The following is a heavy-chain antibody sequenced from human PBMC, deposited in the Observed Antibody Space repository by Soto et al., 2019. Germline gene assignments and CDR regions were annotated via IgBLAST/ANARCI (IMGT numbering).Heavy chain of an antibody. CDR3: ARVSLGYYYYYMDV. J-gene: IGHJ6*03. V-gene: IGHV4-59*01. Sequence: SETLSLTCTVSGGSISSYYWSWIRQPPGKGLEWIGYIYYSGSTNYNPSLKSRVTISVDTSKNQFSLKLSSVTAADTAVYYCARVSLGYYYYYMDVWGKGTTVTVSS. D-gene: IGHD7-27*01. CDR1: GGSISSYY. CDR2: IYYSGST.